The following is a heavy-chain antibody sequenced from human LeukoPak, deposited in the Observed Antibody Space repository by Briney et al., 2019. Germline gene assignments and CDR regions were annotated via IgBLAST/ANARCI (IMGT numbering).Heavy chain of an antibody. V-gene: IGHV4-61*09. D-gene: IGHD5-24*01. Sequence: SETLSLTCTVSGGSISSGNYYWNWIRQPAGKGLEWIGHIYTSGSTDYNPSLKSRVTISLDTSKNQFSLKLSSVTAADTAVYYCAREMATTYYFDFWGQGTLVTVSS. CDR3: AREMATTYYFDF. CDR2: IYTSGST. J-gene: IGHJ4*02. CDR1: GGSISSGNYY.